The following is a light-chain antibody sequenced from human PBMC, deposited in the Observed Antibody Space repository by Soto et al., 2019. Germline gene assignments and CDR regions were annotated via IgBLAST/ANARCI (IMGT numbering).Light chain of an antibody. J-gene: IGKJ4*01. CDR1: KGISSY. CDR3: QQYYSYPLT. V-gene: IGKV1-8*01. Sequence: AIRMTQSPSSFSASTGDRVTITCRASKGISSYLAWYQQKPGKAPKLLIYAASTLQSGVPSRFSGSGSGTDFTLTISCLQSEDFATYYCQQYYSYPLTFGGGTKVEI. CDR2: AAS.